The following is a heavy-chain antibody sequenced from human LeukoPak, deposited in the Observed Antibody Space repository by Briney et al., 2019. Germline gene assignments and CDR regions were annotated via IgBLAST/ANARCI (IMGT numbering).Heavy chain of an antibody. Sequence: SETLSLTCTVSGGSLVRHCSNWVRPPPAKGLEWIGCVYYSGSTNYNPSLKSRSVDTSKNQFSLNLNSVTAADTAVYYCARGVRLWSQGTLVTVSS. CDR2: VYYSGST. CDR3: ARGVRL. CDR1: GGSLVRHC. V-gene: IGHV4-59*11. D-gene: IGHD3-10*01. J-gene: IGHJ4*02.